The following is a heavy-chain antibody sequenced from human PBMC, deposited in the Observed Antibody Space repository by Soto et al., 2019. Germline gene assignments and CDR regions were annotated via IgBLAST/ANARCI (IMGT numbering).Heavy chain of an antibody. CDR3: AKHVKPPRSYYFYRDV. CDR1: GGSITGDN. V-gene: IGHV4-59*08. Sequence: PSETLSLTCSVSGGSITGDNWAWIRLTPGKGLEWIGYLHFTGGTNYNPSLKSRVTISADTSKNQFSLKLSSVTAADTAVYYCAKHVKPPRSYYFYRDVWGKGTPVTAS. J-gene: IGHJ6*03. CDR2: LHFTGGT.